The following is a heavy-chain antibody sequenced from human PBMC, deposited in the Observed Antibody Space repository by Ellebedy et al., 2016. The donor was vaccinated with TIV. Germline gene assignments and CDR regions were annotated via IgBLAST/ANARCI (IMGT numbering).Heavy chain of an antibody. CDR3: ARDRIQLFDY. V-gene: IGHV3-21*01. J-gene: IGHJ4*02. D-gene: IGHD5-18*01. CDR1: GFTFSRYS. CDR2: ISSSSSYI. Sequence: PGGSLRLSCAASGFTFSRYSMNWVRQAPGKGLEWVSSISSSSSYIYYADSVKGRFTISRDNAKNSLYLQMNSLRAEDTAVYYCARDRIQLFDYWGQGTLVTVSS.